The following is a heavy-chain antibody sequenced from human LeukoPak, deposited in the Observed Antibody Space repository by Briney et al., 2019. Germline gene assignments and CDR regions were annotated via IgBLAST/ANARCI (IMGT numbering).Heavy chain of an antibody. CDR3: ARYDFPRTFDY. CDR2: IYSGGST. D-gene: IGHD5-12*01. J-gene: IGHJ4*02. CDR1: GFTFSSNY. Sequence: PGGSLRLSCAASGFTFSSNYMSCVRQAPGKGLEWVSVIYSGGSTYYADSVKGRFTISRDNSKNTLYLQMNSLRAEDTAVYYCARYDFPRTFDYWGQGTLVTVSS. V-gene: IGHV3-53*01.